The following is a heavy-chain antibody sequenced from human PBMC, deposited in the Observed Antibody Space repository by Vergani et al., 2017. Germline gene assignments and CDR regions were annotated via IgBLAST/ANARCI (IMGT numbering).Heavy chain of an antibody. D-gene: IGHD2-15*01. CDR1: GFTFSSYS. J-gene: IGHJ5*02. CDR3: ARGGLGYSGNWFDP. V-gene: IGHV3-21*01. CDR2: IISSSSHI. Sequence: EVQLVESGGGLVKPGGSLRLSCAASGFTFSSYSMNWVCQAPGKGLEWVASIISSSSHIYYADSVKGRFTISRDNAKNSLYLQMNSLRAEDTAVYYCARGGLGYSGNWFDPWGQGTLVTVSS.